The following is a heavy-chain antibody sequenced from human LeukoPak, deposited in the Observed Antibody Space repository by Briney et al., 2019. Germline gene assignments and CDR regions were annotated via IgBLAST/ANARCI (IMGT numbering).Heavy chain of an antibody. Sequence: ASVKVSCKASGYTFTSYYMHWVRQAPGQGLEWMGLINPTGGSTGYAQKFQGRVTMTEDTSTDTAYMELSSLRSEDTAVYYCAIPGIAVAGTSFDYWGQGTLVTVSS. CDR1: GYTFTSYY. J-gene: IGHJ4*02. CDR3: AIPGIAVAGTSFDY. D-gene: IGHD6-19*01. V-gene: IGHV1-46*01. CDR2: INPTGGST.